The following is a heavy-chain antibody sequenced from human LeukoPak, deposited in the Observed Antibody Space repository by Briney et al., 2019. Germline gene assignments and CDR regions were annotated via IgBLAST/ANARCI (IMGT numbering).Heavy chain of an antibody. Sequence: GGSLRLSCAASGFSFSTYWMTWVRQAPGKGLEWVSVIYSGGSTYYADSVKGRFTISRDNSKNTLYLQMNSLRAEDTAVYYCARPSGLCYYGMDVWGQGTTVTVSS. V-gene: IGHV3-53*01. CDR1: GFSFSTYW. CDR2: IYSGGST. J-gene: IGHJ6*02. D-gene: IGHD2/OR15-2a*01. CDR3: ARPSGLCYYGMDV.